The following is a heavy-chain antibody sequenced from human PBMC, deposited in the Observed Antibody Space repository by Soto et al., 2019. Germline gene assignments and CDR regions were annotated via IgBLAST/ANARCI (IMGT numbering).Heavy chain of an antibody. Sequence: GGSLRLSCAASRFTSGYHAMNWVRQAPGKWLERVSTISSNGENTHYADSVKGRFIISSDNSSNTVALQMNSLRVEDTAIYYCVSWVSAHFDSWGQXTLVTVSS. CDR3: VSWVSAHFDS. CDR2: ISSNGENT. J-gene: IGHJ4*01. CDR1: RFTSGYHA. D-gene: IGHD6-13*01. V-gene: IGHV3-23*01.